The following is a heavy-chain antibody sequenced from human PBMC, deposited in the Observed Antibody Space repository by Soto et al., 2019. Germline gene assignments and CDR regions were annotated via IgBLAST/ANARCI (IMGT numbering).Heavy chain of an antibody. CDR3: AKGQDRGYCISTSCYGSAFDI. J-gene: IGHJ3*02. CDR2: ISGSGGST. CDR1: GFTFSSYA. V-gene: IGHV3-23*01. D-gene: IGHD2-2*01. Sequence: HPGGSLRLSCAASGFTFSSYAMSWVRQAPGKGLEWVSAISGSGGSTYYADSVKDRFTISRDNSKNTLYLQMNSLRAEDTAVYYCAKGQDRGYCISTSCYGSAFDIWGQGTMVTVSS.